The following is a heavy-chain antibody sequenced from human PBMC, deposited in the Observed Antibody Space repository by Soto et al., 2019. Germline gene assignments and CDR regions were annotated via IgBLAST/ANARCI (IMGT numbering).Heavy chain of an antibody. V-gene: IGHV3-48*02. D-gene: IGHD2-2*01. CDR2: ISSSSSTI. Sequence: GGSLRLSCAASGFTFSSYSMNWVRQAPGKGLEWVSYISSSSSTIYYADSVKGRFTISRDNAKNSLYLQMNSLRDEDTAAYYCARHRNIVVESAAILMDYWGQGALVTVSS. J-gene: IGHJ4*02. CDR3: ARHRNIVVESAAILMDY. CDR1: GFTFSSYS.